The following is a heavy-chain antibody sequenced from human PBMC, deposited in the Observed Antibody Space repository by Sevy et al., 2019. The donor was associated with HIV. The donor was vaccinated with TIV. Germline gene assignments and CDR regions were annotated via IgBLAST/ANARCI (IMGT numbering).Heavy chain of an antibody. V-gene: IGHV6-1*01. D-gene: IGHD3-22*01. Sequence: SQTLSLTCAISGDSVSNNGVAWNWIRQSPSRGLEWLGRTYYRSKWYNNYAVSMKGRISIDGDTSRNQISLQLNSVTPEDTAVYYCATYAMIEGDVWGQGTTVTVSS. CDR3: ATYAMIEGDV. CDR1: GDSVSNNGVA. J-gene: IGHJ6*02. CDR2: TYYRSKWYN.